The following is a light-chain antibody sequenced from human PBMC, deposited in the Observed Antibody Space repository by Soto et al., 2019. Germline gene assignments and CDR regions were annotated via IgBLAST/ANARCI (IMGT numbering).Light chain of an antibody. CDR2: DVS. CDR3: SSYTSSSTVV. CDR1: SSDVGGYNY. V-gene: IGLV2-14*01. J-gene: IGLJ2*01. Sequence: QSALTQPASVSGSPGQSITISCTGTSSDVGGYNYVSWYQQHPGKAPKLMIYDVSNRPPGVPNRFSGSKSGNTASLTISGLQAEDEADYYCSSYTSSSTVVFGGGTKLTVL.